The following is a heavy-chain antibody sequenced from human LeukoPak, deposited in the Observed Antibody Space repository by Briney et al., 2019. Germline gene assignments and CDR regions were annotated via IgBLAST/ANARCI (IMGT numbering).Heavy chain of an antibody. D-gene: IGHD3-10*01. CDR2: ISASGGST. Sequence: GGSLRLSCAASGFTFNTYGMTWVRQAPGKGLEWVSAISASGGSTYYADSVKGRFTISRDNSKNTLYLQMNSLRAEDTAVYYCAKDGDLLGFGESSYYYYYMDVWGKGTTVTVSS. CDR3: AKDGDLLGFGESSYYYYYMDV. J-gene: IGHJ6*03. CDR1: GFTFNTYG. V-gene: IGHV3-23*01.